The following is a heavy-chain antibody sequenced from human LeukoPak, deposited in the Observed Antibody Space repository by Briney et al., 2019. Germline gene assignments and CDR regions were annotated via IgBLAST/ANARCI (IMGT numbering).Heavy chain of an antibody. D-gene: IGHD1-14*01. CDR1: GFTVGGDG. V-gene: IGHV3-33*01. CDR3: TRYNNDHFDY. J-gene: IGHJ4*02. CDR2: IAYDGSRA. Sequence: PGRSLRLSCAGSGFTVGGDGRDWFRQTRGKGLEWVAVIAYDGSRAFYADSVKGRFTISRDNSKNTMSVQMDDLRAEDTAVYYCTRYNNDHFDYWGQGTLVTVSS.